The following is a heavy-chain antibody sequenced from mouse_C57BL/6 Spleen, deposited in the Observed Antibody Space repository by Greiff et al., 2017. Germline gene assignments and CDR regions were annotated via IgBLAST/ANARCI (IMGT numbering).Heavy chain of an antibody. CDR3: AKIYEYGVWYAD. D-gene: IGHD2-4*01. V-gene: IGHV2-3*01. CDR2: ICGDGCT. J-gene: IGHJ3*01. CDR1: GFSFTSYG. Sequence: VQLQQSGPGLVAPSQSLSITCTVSGFSFTSYGVSWVRQPPGKGLEWLGVICGDGCTNYHSAHISRLSISKDNSKSQVFLQLNSLQTDDTATDFCAKIYEYGVWYADWGKGALVTVAA.